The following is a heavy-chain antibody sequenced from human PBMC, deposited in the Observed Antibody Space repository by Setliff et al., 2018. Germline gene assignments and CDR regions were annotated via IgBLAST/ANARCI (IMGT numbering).Heavy chain of an antibody. J-gene: IGHJ6*03. D-gene: IGHD3-10*01. CDR3: ARASRFGTTMWRGDYYMDV. CDR2: ISGSTDNT. V-gene: IGHV7-4-1*02. Sequence: GASVKVSCKASGYTSLNYGISWVRQAPGQGLEWMGWISGSTDNTNYAQGFTGRFVFSLDTSVSTAYLQISSLKADDTAIYYYARASRFGTTMWRGDYYMDVWGKGTTVTVSS. CDR1: GYTSLNYG.